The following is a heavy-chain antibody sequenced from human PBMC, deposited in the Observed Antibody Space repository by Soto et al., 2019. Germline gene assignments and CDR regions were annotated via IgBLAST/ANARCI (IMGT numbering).Heavy chain of an antibody. CDR1: GFPFSRYD. D-gene: IGHD3-10*01. V-gene: IGHV3-33*06. CDR2: LWFDGSNE. Sequence: GGSLRLSCAASGFPFSRYDMHWVRQAPGKGLEWVAVLWFDGSNEYYADSVQGRFTISRDNSKNTLYLQMDSLRAEHTAVYYCAKVLYASESFDSEEAPYGMDVWGQGTTVTVSS. CDR3: AKVLYASESFDSEEAPYGMDV. J-gene: IGHJ6*02.